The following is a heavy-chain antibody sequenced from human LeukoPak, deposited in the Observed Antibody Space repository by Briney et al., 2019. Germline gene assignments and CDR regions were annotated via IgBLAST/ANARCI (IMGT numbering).Heavy chain of an antibody. CDR2: INHSGST. D-gene: IGHD1-26*01. J-gene: IGHJ6*04. V-gene: IGHV4-34*01. Sequence: SETLSLTCAVYGGSFSRYYWSWIRQPPGKGLEWIGEINHSGSTNYNPSLKSRVTISVDTSKNQFSLKLSSVTAADTAVYYCARHSGTMDVWGKGTTVTISS. CDR3: ARHSGTMDV. CDR1: GGSFSRYY.